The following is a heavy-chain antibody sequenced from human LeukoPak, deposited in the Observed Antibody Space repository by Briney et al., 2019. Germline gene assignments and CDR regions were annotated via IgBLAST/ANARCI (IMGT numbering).Heavy chain of an antibody. V-gene: IGHV4-59*01. CDR2: IYYSGHT. Sequence: SETLSLTCTVSGGSISSYYWSWIRQPPGKGLEWIGYIYYSGHTNYNPSLNSRVAISIDTSKNQFSLKLNSLTAADTAVYYCARATWNGYMFDYWGQGSLVTVTS. D-gene: IGHD5-24*01. CDR1: GGSISSYY. CDR3: ARATWNGYMFDY. J-gene: IGHJ4*02.